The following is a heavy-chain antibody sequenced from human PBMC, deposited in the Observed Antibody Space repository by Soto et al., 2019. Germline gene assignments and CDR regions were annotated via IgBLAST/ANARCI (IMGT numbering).Heavy chain of an antibody. J-gene: IGHJ6*02. V-gene: IGHV1-69*01. CDR1: GGTFSSRA. CDR2: IIPVFGRV. CDR3: ANSRGGTFLGYHGMDI. Sequence: QVQLVQSGPEVKKTGTALNVSCKASGGTFSSRAISWVRQAPGQGRERMGGIIPVFGRVNYAEKFQDRVTITADESTGTVYMELSSLRSEDTALYYCANSRGGTFLGYHGMDIWGQGTTVSVSS. D-gene: IGHD3-16*01.